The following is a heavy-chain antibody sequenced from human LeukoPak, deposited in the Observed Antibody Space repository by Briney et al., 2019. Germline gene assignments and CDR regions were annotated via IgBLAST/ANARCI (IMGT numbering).Heavy chain of an antibody. D-gene: IGHD3-9*01. CDR1: GYTFTGYY. CDR3: ARARIFDWLSLSYYYYYMDV. Sequence: ASVKVSCKASGYTFTGYYMHWVRQAPGQGLEWMGWINPNSGGTNYAQRFQGRVTMTRDTSISTAYMELRSLRSDDTAVYYCARARIFDWLSLSYYYYYMDVWGKGTTVTVSS. V-gene: IGHV1-2*02. CDR2: INPNSGGT. J-gene: IGHJ6*03.